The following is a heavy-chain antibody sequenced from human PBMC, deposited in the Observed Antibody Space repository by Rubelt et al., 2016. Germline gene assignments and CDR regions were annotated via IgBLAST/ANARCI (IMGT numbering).Heavy chain of an antibody. CDR2: IKYDGSAT. V-gene: IGHV3-74*01. CDR3: AREGGSYLPSIYGMDV. CDR1: GFTLNNYW. J-gene: IGHJ6*02. D-gene: IGHD1-26*01. Sequence: GFTLNNYWMHWVRQAPGKGLVWVSEIKYDGSATNYADSVKGRFTISRDSAMSTLYLQMNSLRVEETAVYYCAREGGSYLPSIYGMDVWGQGTTVTVSS.